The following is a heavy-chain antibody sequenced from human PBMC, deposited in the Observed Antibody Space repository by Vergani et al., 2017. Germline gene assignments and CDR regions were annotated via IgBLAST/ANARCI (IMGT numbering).Heavy chain of an antibody. Sequence: QLQLQESGPGLVKPSETLSLTCTVSGGSISSSSYYWGWIRQPPGKGLEWIGSIYYSGSTYYNPSLKSRVTISVDTSKNQVSLKLCSVTAADTAGYYCAGGEFGDGAFDIWGQGTMVTVSS. J-gene: IGHJ3*02. CDR3: AGGEFGDGAFDI. CDR1: GGSISSSSYY. CDR2: IYYSGST. D-gene: IGHD3-10*01. V-gene: IGHV4-39*07.